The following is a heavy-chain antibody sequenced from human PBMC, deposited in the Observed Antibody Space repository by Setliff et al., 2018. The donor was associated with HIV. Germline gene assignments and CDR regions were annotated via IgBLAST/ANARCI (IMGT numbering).Heavy chain of an antibody. D-gene: IGHD3-22*01. V-gene: IGHV3-21*01. CDR3: AGARASSVYYARFDH. CDR2: ISYDSRFI. CDR1: GFTFSNYN. Sequence: GGSLRLSCAASGFTFSNYNMNWVRQAPGKGLEWVPSISYDSRFIYQADSMKGRFTISRDNGKKLVYLQMNSLRAEDTAIYYCAGARASSVYYARFDHWGQGTLVTVAS. J-gene: IGHJ4*02.